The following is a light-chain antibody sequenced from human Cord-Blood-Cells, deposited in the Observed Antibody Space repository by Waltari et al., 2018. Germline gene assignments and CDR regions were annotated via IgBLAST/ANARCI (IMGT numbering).Light chain of an antibody. CDR2: AAS. CDR3: QQSYSTPRT. CDR1: QSISSY. V-gene: IGKV1-39*01. Sequence: DIQMTQSPYSLSASVGDRVTITCRASQSISSYLNWYQQKPGKAPKLLIYAASSLKSGVPSRFSGSGSGTDVTLTISSLQPEDYATYYCQQSYSTPRTFDQGTKVEIK. J-gene: IGKJ1*01.